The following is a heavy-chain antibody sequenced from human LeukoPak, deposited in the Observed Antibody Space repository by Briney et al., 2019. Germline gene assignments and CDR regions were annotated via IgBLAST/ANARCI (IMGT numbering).Heavy chain of an antibody. CDR2: ISYDGSNK. J-gene: IGHJ4*02. D-gene: IGHD5-18*01. Sequence: GGSLRLSCAASGFTFSSYAMHWVRQAPGKGLEWVAVISYDGSNKYYADSVKGRFIISRDNSKNTLYLQMNSLRAEDTAVYYCARDLGSTAMVPFDYWGQGTLVTVSS. V-gene: IGHV3-30-3*01. CDR1: GFTFSSYA. CDR3: ARDLGSTAMVPFDY.